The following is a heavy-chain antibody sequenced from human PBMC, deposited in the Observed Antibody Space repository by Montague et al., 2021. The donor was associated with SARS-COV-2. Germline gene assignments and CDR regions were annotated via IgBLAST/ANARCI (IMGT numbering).Heavy chain of an antibody. CDR1: GDSIRSSSYY. J-gene: IGHJ4*03. D-gene: IGHD6-25*01. V-gene: IGHV4-39*01. CDR2: IYYDGST. Sequence: SETLSLTCTVSGDSIRSSSYYWGWIRQPPGRELEWIVSIYYDGSTYYNPAFKIRVTISVATSKTQFSLKLSSVTAADTAVYACARRVHPDFGSGGIDYWGQGTLVTVSS. CDR3: ARRVHPDFGSGGIDY.